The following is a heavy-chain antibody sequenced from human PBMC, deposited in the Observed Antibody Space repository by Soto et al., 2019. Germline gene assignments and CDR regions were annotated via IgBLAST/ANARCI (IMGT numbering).Heavy chain of an antibody. V-gene: IGHV1-69*01. Sequence: QVQLVQSGAEVKKPGSSVKVSCKASGGTFSSYAISWVRQAPGQGLEWMGGIIPIFGTANYAQKFQGRVTITADECTSTAYMELSSMRSEDTAVYYCARGTYSRGWTYFDYWGQGTLVTVSS. J-gene: IGHJ4*02. D-gene: IGHD6-19*01. CDR3: ARGTYSRGWTYFDY. CDR2: IIPIFGTA. CDR1: GGTFSSYA.